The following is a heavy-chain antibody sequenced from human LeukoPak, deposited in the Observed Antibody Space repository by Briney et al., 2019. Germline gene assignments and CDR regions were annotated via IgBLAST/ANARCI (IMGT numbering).Heavy chain of an antibody. V-gene: IGHV3-74*01. D-gene: IGHD3-22*01. CDR3: ARGCYYERSGYCPFDY. CDR1: GFTFSTYW. CDR2: TSSDGSNT. Sequence: GGSLRLSCAASGFTFSTYWMHWVRQAPGKGLVWVSLTSSDGSNTIYADSVKGRFTISRDNSKNTLYLQMNSLRADDTAVYYCARGCYYERSGYCPFDYWGPGTLVTVPS. J-gene: IGHJ4*02.